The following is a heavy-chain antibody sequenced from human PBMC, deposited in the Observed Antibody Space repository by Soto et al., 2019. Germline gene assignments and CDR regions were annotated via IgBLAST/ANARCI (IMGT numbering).Heavy chain of an antibody. CDR3: ARHPATTVTTSPLFDS. J-gene: IGHJ4*02. D-gene: IGHD4-17*01. CDR2: IYYSGST. V-gene: IGHV4-39*01. CDR1: GGSISSSSYY. Sequence: QLQLQESGPGLVKPSETLSLTCTVSGGSISSSSYYWGWIRQPPGKGLEWIGSIYYSGSTYYNPSLKSRVPISVDTSKNQFALKLSSVPAADTAVYYCARHPATTVTTSPLFDSWGQGTLVTVSS.